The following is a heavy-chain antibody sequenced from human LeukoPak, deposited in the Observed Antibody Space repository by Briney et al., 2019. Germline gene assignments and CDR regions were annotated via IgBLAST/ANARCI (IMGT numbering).Heavy chain of an antibody. CDR1: GGSISSGGYY. V-gene: IGHV4-61*02. Sequence: SQTLSLTCTVSGGSISSGGYYWSWIRQPAGKGLEWIGRIYTSGSTNYNASLKSRVSMSVDTSKNQFSLKLSSVTAADTAVFYCARENSGSYREFDYWGQGTLVTVSS. J-gene: IGHJ4*02. D-gene: IGHD1-26*01. CDR2: IYTSGST. CDR3: ARENSGSYREFDY.